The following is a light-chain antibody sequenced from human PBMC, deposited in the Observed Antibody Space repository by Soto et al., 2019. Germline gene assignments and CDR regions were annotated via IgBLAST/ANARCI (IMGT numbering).Light chain of an antibody. CDR3: MKALQTPIT. V-gene: IGKV2-28*01. CDR2: VGS. Sequence: DIVMTQSPLSLPVTPGDPASISCTSSQSLLHRNGFNYLDWYLQKPGQSPQLLIYVGSRRDSGVPDRFSGSGSGTDFTLTISRVEAEDVGVYYCMKALQTPITFGQGTRLEIK. CDR1: QSLLHRNGFNY. J-gene: IGKJ5*01.